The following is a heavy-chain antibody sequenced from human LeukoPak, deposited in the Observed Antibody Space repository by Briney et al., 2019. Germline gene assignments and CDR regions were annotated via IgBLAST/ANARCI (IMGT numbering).Heavy chain of an antibody. CDR1: GYTFTIYA. D-gene: IGHD6-13*01. J-gene: IGHJ6*02. CDR2: INTNTGNP. CDR3: ARDSSSWYYYYGMDV. V-gene: IGHV7-4-1*02. Sequence: ASVKVTCKASGYTFTIYAMNWVRQAPGQGLEWMGWINTNTGNPTYAQGFTGRFVFSLDTSVSTAYLQISSLKAEDTAVYYCARDSSSWYYYYGMDVWGQGTTVTVSS.